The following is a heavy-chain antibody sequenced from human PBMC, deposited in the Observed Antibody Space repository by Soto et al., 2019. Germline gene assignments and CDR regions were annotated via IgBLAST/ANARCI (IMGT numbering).Heavy chain of an antibody. Sequence: WWSLRLCCAASGDILKLFGMSWCRQAPGKGLEWVSRISDSGYNAYYADSVKGRFTISRDNSKKMLYLEMDSLRVEDTALYYCAQEGSTYQLRYWGQGTLVTVSS. CDR1: GDILKLFG. J-gene: IGHJ4*02. CDR3: AQEGSTYQLRY. CDR2: ISDSGYNA. D-gene: IGHD2-2*01. V-gene: IGHV3-23*01.